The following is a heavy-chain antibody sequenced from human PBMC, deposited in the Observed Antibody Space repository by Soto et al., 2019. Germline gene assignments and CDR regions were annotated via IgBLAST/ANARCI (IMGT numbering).Heavy chain of an antibody. CDR1: GGSFSGYY. Sequence: SSETLSLTCAVSGGSFSGYYWSWFRQPPGKGLEWIGEINHSGSTNYNPSLKSRVTISVDTSKNQFSLKLSSVTAADTAVHYCARGRVVTALLYYYYYMDVWGKGTTVTVSS. V-gene: IGHV4-34*01. D-gene: IGHD2-21*02. CDR3: ARGRVVTALLYYYYYMDV. J-gene: IGHJ6*03. CDR2: INHSGST.